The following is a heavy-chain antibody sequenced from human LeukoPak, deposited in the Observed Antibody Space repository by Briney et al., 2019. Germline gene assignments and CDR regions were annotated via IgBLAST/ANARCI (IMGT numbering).Heavy chain of an antibody. V-gene: IGHV3-7*01. D-gene: IGHD2-2*02. CDR1: GFTFSTYW. J-gene: IGHJ6*02. Sequence: GGSLRLSCVVSGFTFSTYWMSWVRQAPGKGLEWVANIKQDGSEKYYVDSVKGRFTISRDNAKNSLYLQMNSLRAEDTAVYYCARLTHLYPIHNYYYHSMDVWGQGTTVTVSS. CDR2: IKQDGSEK. CDR3: ARLTHLYPIHNYYYHSMDV.